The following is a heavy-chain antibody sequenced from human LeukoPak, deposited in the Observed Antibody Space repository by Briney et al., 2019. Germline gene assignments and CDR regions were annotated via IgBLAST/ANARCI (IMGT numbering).Heavy chain of an antibody. Sequence: QTGGSLRLSCAASGFTFSTYAMSWVRQAPGKGLEWVSAISGSGGSTYYADSVKGRFTISRDNSKNTLYLQMNSLRAEDTAVYYCASLVLSHQTMYGMDVWGQGTTVTVSS. D-gene: IGHD3-16*01. V-gene: IGHV3-23*01. CDR2: ISGSGGST. CDR1: GFTFSTYA. CDR3: ASLVLSHQTMYGMDV. J-gene: IGHJ6*02.